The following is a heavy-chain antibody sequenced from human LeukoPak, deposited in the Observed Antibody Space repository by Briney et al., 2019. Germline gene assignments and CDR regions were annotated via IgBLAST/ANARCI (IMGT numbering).Heavy chain of an antibody. J-gene: IGHJ6*02. D-gene: IGHD1-14*01. V-gene: IGHV3-30*14. CDR1: GFTFSSYA. Sequence: GGSLRLSCAASGFTFSSYAMHWVRQAPGKGLEWVAVISYDGSNKYYADSVKGRFTISRGNSKNTLYLQMNSLRAEDTAVYYCARGREPYYYYGMDVWGQGTTVTVSS. CDR3: ARGREPYYYYGMDV. CDR2: ISYDGSNK.